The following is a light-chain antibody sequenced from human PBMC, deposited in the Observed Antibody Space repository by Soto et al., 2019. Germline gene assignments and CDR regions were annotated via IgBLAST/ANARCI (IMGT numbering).Light chain of an antibody. CDR2: DAS. J-gene: IGKJ4*01. CDR3: QQRLNWPLT. CDR1: QSVSSF. Sequence: EIVLTQSPATLSLSPGERATLSCRASQSVSSFFVWYQQKRGQAPRLLIYDASKRATGLPARFSGSGSGTDFTLTIRSLEPEDFAVYYCQQRLNWPLTFGGGTTVEIK. V-gene: IGKV3-11*01.